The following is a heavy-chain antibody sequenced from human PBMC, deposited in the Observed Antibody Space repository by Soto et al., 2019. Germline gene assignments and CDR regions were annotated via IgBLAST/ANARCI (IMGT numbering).Heavy chain of an antibody. J-gene: IGHJ6*02. CDR1: GYTFSRYG. V-gene: IGHV1-18*01. CDR3: AKNGQPPYYYYGLDV. CDR2: ISGYNGDT. Sequence: QGQLVQSGGEVKKPGASVKVSCKASGYTFSRYGISWVRQAPGQGLEGMGWISGYNGDTNYAQKFQGRVTMTIDTSTTTAYMELSGLTSDDTAIYYCAKNGQPPYYYYGLDVWGQGTTVTVSS. D-gene: IGHD2-8*01.